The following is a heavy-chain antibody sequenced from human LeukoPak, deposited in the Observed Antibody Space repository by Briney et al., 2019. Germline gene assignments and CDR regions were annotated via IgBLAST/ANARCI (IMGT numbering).Heavy chain of an antibody. D-gene: IGHD2-2*01. Sequence: SETLSLTCTVSGGSISSYYWSWIRQPPGKGLEWIGYIYYSGSTSYNPSLKSRVTISVDTSKNQFSLKLSSVTAADTAVYYCARDGQSSTSFFDYCGQGTLVTVSS. CDR2: IYYSGST. V-gene: IGHV4-59*01. CDR1: GGSISSYY. J-gene: IGHJ4*02. CDR3: ARDGQSSTSFFDY.